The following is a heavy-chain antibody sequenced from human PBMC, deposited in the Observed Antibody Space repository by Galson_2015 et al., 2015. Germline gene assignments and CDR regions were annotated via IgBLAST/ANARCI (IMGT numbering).Heavy chain of an antibody. Sequence: SLRLSCAASGFTVSSNYMSWVRQAPGKGLEWVSAISGSGGSTYYADSVKGRFTISRDNSKNTLYLQMNSLRSEDTAVYYCATGIAVAGGFDYWGQGTLVTVSS. CDR2: ISGSGGST. CDR3: ATGIAVAGGFDY. D-gene: IGHD6-19*01. CDR1: GFTVSSNY. J-gene: IGHJ4*02. V-gene: IGHV3-23*01.